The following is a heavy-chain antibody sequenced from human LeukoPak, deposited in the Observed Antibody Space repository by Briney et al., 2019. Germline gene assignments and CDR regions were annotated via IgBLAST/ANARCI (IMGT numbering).Heavy chain of an antibody. CDR2: IYTSGST. Sequence: NPSETLSLTCTVSGGSISSGSYYWSWIRQPAGKGLEWIGRIYTSGSTYYNPSLKSRVTISVDTSKNQFSLKLSSVTAADTAVYYCARGEMATIVFDYWGQGTLVTVSS. D-gene: IGHD5-24*01. CDR3: ARGEMATIVFDY. V-gene: IGHV4-61*02. J-gene: IGHJ4*02. CDR1: GGSISSGSYY.